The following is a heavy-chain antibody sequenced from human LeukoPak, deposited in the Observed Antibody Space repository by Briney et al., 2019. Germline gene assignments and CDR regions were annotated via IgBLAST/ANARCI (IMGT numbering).Heavy chain of an antibody. Sequence: GGSLRLSCEASGFTFSSYWMHWVRQAPGKGLEWVAVISYDGSNKYYADSVKGRFTISRDNSKNTLYLQMNSLRAEDTAVYYCARPKYSSGWYGAYYYYMDVWGKGTTVTVSS. CDR2: ISYDGSNK. V-gene: IGHV3-30-3*01. J-gene: IGHJ6*03. CDR3: ARPKYSSGWYGAYYYYMDV. CDR1: GFTFSSYW. D-gene: IGHD6-19*01.